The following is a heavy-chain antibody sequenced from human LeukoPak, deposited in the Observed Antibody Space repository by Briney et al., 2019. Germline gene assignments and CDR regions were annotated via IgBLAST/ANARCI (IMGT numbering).Heavy chain of an antibody. CDR1: GYSITSIYY. Sequence: SETLSLTCTVSGYSITSIYYWGWIRQPPGKGLEWIGSIHHSGDTAYNPFLKSRVTISVDTSKSQFSLKLSSVTAADTAVYYCARSYASSGLDHWGQGTLVTVSS. D-gene: IGHD3-16*01. V-gene: IGHV4-38-2*02. CDR3: ARSYASSGLDH. CDR2: IHHSGDT. J-gene: IGHJ4*02.